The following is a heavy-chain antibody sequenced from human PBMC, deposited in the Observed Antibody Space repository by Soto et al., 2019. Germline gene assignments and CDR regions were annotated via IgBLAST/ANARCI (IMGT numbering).Heavy chain of an antibody. D-gene: IGHD6-13*01. Sequence: GGSLRLSCVGSGFTFSNYWMHWVRQAPGKGLVWVSRINSDGSSTSYADSVKGRFTISRDNAKNTLYLQMNSLRAEDTAVYYCARDGHSSSWVNYYMDVWGKGTTVTVSS. CDR3: ARDGHSSSWVNYYMDV. V-gene: IGHV3-74*01. J-gene: IGHJ6*03. CDR2: INSDGSST. CDR1: GFTFSNYW.